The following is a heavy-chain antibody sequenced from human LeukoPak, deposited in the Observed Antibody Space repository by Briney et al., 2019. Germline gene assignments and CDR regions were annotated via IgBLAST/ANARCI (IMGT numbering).Heavy chain of an antibody. V-gene: IGHV4-4*07. CDR1: GGSISSYY. CDR2: IYTSGST. J-gene: IGHJ4*02. D-gene: IGHD3-22*01. CDR3: ARGDYYDSSGYYYPYYFDY. Sequence: SETLSLTCTVSGGSISSYYWSWIRQPAGKGLEWIGRIYTSGSTNYNPSLKSRVTMSVDTSKNQFSLKLSSVTAADTAVYYCARGDYYDSSGYYYPYYFDYWGQGTLVTVSS.